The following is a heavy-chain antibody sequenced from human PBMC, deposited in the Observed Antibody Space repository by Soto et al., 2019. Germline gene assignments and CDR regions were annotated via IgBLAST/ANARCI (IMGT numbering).Heavy chain of an antibody. CDR2: IIPIFGTA. J-gene: IGHJ6*02. D-gene: IGHD5-18*01. V-gene: IGHV1-69*12. Sequence: QVQLVQSGAEMKKPGSSVKVSCKASGGTFSSYAISWVRQAPGQGLKWMGGIIPIFGTANYVQKFQGRVTITAGESTSTAYMELSSLSSEDTAVYYCAREYTAMVPYYYYGMDVWGQGTTVTVSS. CDR3: AREYTAMVPYYYYGMDV. CDR1: GGTFSSYA.